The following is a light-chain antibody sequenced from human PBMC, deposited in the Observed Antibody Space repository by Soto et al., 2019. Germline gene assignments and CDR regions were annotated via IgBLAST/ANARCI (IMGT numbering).Light chain of an antibody. Sequence: EIVLTQSPTTLSLSPGERATLSCRASESVSSSYLAWYQQKPAQAPRLLIYGAYRRATGIPDRFSGSGSGTDFTLTVSRLEPEDFAVYYCQQYGTSPITFGQWTRLEIK. CDR1: ESVSSSY. CDR2: GAY. CDR3: QQYGTSPIT. J-gene: IGKJ5*01. V-gene: IGKV3-20*01.